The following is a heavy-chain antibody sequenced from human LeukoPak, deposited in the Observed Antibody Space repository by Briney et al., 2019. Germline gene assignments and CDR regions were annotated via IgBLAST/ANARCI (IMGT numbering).Heavy chain of an antibody. CDR2: INPNSGGT. D-gene: IGHD6-13*01. J-gene: IGHJ6*03. V-gene: IGHV1-2*02. CDR1: GYTFTGYY. Sequence: APVKVSCKASGYTFTGYYMHWVRQAPGQGLEWMGWINPNSGGTNYAQKFQGRVTMTRDTSISTAYMELSRLRSDDTAVYYCARDLRSSLGYYYYMDVWGKGTKVTVSS. CDR3: ARDLRSSLGYYYYMDV.